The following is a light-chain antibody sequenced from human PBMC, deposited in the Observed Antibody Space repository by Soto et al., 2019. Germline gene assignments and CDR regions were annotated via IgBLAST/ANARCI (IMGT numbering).Light chain of an antibody. CDR3: YRYSRAPLT. Sequence: DVQMTQSPSSLSAFVGDRDTITCRASQGIAPYLAWFQQKPGKVPKLLIYATSTLQSGVPSRFSGSGSGTDFSLSINSLQPEDVGTYYCYRYSRAPLTLGGGTKVDIK. CDR1: QGIAPY. J-gene: IGKJ4*01. V-gene: IGKV1-27*01. CDR2: ATS.